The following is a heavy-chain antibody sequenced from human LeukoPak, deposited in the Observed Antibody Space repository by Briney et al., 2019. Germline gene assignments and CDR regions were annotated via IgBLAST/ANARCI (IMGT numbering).Heavy chain of an antibody. CDR1: GFIFSSYG. J-gene: IGHJ4*02. Sequence: GGSLRLSCAASGFIFSSYGMHWVRQAPGKGLEWVAVIWYDGSNKYYADSVKGRFSISRDNAKNTLYLQMNSLRAEDTAVYYCARNWYPLDYWGQGTLVTVSS. V-gene: IGHV3-33*03. CDR3: ARNWYPLDY. CDR2: IWYDGSNK. D-gene: IGHD1-14*01.